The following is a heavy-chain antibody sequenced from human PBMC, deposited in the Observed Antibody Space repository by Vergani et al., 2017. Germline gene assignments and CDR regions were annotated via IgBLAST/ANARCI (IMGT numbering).Heavy chain of an antibody. CDR3: AKARDPNCKGGNCYSYYYGLDL. Sequence: QLLESGGGLIQPGGSLRLSCAASGFTFSSYAMTWVRQAPGKGLEWVSAISCSGGNTFYTDSVKGQFTISRDNSKDTLYLQMNSLRVEDTAIYYCAKARDPNCKGGNCYSYYYGLDLWGEGTTVTVSS. CDR2: ISCSGGNT. D-gene: IGHD2-15*01. J-gene: IGHJ6*04. V-gene: IGHV3-23*01. CDR1: GFTFSSYA.